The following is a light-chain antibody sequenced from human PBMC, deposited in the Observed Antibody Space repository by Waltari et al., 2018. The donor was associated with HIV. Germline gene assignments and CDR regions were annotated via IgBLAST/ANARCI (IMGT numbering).Light chain of an antibody. Sequence: DTQMTQSPSSLSASVGDRVTITCQASQGINIYLNWYQQTPGKAPKLLIYDASNLQTGVPSRFSGGVSGTDFSLTISSLQPEDFATYYCQQYDNLPYTFGQGTKLEI. CDR1: QGINIY. J-gene: IGKJ2*01. V-gene: IGKV1-33*01. CDR3: QQYDNLPYT. CDR2: DAS.